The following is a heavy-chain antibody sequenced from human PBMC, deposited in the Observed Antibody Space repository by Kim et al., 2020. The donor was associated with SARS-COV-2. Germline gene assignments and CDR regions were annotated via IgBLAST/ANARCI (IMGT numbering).Heavy chain of an antibody. V-gene: IGHV3-33*05. CDR1: GFTFSSYG. CDR3: ARGAITMVRGVSGANWF. Sequence: GGSLRLSCAASGFTFSSYGMHWVRQAPGKGLEWVAVISYDGSNKYYADSVKGRFTISRDNSKNTLYLQMNSLRAEDTAVYYCARGAITMVRGVSGANWF. CDR2: ISYDGSNK. J-gene: IGHJ5*01. D-gene: IGHD3-10*01.